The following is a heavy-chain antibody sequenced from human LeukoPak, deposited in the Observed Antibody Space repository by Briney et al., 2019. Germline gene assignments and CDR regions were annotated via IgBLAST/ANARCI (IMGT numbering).Heavy chain of an antibody. CDR3: ARVRSYYYDSSGRRAFDI. J-gene: IGHJ3*02. D-gene: IGHD3-22*01. CDR2: INHSGST. V-gene: IGHV4-34*01. CDR1: GGSFSGYY. Sequence: SETLSLTCAVYGGSFSGYYWSWIRQPPGKGLEWIGEINHSGSTNYNPSLKSRVTISVDTSKNQFSLKLSSVTAADTAVYYCARVRSYYYDSSGRRAFDIWGQGTMVTVSS.